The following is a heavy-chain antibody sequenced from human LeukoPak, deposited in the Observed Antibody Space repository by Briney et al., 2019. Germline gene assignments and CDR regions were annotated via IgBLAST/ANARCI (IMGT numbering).Heavy chain of an antibody. V-gene: IGHV1-2*02. Sequence: ASVKVSCKPSGYTFTGYYLHWVRQAPGQALEWMGWINPNIGATMYAQKFQGRVTMTRDTSISTACMELNSLRSDDTAVYYCARDRVGSGWPRPFYFENWGQGTLVTVSS. CDR2: INPNIGAT. D-gene: IGHD6-19*01. CDR3: ARDRVGSGWPRPFYFEN. J-gene: IGHJ4*02. CDR1: GYTFTGYY.